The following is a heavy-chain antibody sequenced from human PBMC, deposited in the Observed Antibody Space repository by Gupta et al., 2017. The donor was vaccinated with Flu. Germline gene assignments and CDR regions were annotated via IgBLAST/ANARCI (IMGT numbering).Heavy chain of an antibody. J-gene: IGHJ6*02. CDR2: FIPVFGRT. V-gene: IGHV1-69*01. CDR3: AREVAVADNSYGMDV. Sequence: SYAVTWVRQAPGQGLDCMGAFIPVFGRTDYAQKFQGRVTITADDSRTTGYMELSSLRSEDTAVYYCAREVAVADNSYGMDVWGQGTTVTVSS. D-gene: IGHD6-19*01. CDR1: SYA.